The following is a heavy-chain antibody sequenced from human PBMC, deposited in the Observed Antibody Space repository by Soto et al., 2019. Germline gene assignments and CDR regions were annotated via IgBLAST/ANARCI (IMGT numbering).Heavy chain of an antibody. CDR3: ARETYCSSTSCYLDY. V-gene: IGHV3-21*02. CDR2: VSSSSIYI. D-gene: IGHD2-2*01. J-gene: IGHJ4*02. CDR1: GFTFNTYT. Sequence: EVQLVESGGGLVKPGGSLRLSCAASGFTFNTYTLAWVRQAPGRGLEWVSSVSSSSIYIHYGVSVKGRFTISRDNAQNSVYLQMDSLRADDTAVYYCARETYCSSTSCYLDYWGRGTLVTVSS.